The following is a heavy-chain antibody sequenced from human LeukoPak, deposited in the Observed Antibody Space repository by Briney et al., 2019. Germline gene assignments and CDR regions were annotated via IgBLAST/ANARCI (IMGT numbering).Heavy chain of an antibody. D-gene: IGHD2/OR15-2a*01. CDR3: ARDFH. V-gene: IGHV3-43*02. CDR1: GFTFDDYA. CDR2: ISGDGGST. J-gene: IGHJ4*02. Sequence: PGGSLRLSCAASGFTFDDYAMHWVRQAPGKGLEWVSLISGDGGSTYYVDSVKGRFTISRDNARNSLYLQMNSLRAEDTAVYYCARDFHWGQGTLVTVSS.